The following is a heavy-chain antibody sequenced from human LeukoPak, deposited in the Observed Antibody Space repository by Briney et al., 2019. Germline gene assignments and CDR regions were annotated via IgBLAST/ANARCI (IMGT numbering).Heavy chain of an antibody. V-gene: IGHV1-18*01. Sequence: ASVKVSCKASGYTFTSYGISWVRQAPGQGLEWMGWISAYNGNTNYAQKLQGRVTVTTDTSTSTAYMELRSLRSDDTAVYYCARPLYSSSWYSRNYYGMDVWGQGTTVTVSS. CDR3: ARPLYSSSWYSRNYYGMDV. D-gene: IGHD6-13*01. CDR2: ISAYNGNT. J-gene: IGHJ6*02. CDR1: GYTFTSYG.